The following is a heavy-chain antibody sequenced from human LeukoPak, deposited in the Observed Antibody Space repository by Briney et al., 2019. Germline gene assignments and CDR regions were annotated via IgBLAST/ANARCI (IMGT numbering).Heavy chain of an antibody. Sequence: GGSLRLSCAASGFTFSSSAMSWVRQAPGKGLEWVSAISGSGGSTYYADSVKGRFTISRDNSKNTLYLQMNSLRAEDTAVYYCAKEGYYYDSSGYNYYYGMDVWGQGTTVTVSS. D-gene: IGHD3-22*01. J-gene: IGHJ6*02. CDR3: AKEGYYYDSSGYNYYYGMDV. CDR1: GFTFSSSA. CDR2: ISGSGGST. V-gene: IGHV3-23*01.